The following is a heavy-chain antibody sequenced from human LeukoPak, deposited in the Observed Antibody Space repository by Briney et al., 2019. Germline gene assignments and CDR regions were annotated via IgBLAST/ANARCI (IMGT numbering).Heavy chain of an antibody. CDR3: ASSAGY. J-gene: IGHJ4*02. CDR2: INHSGST. CDR1: GGSFSGYY. V-gene: IGHV4-34*01. Sequence: SETLSLTCAVYGGSFSGYYWSWIRQPPGKGLEWIGEINHSGSTNYNPSLKSRVTISVDTSKNQFSLKLSSVTAADTAVYYCASSAGYWGQGTLVTVSS.